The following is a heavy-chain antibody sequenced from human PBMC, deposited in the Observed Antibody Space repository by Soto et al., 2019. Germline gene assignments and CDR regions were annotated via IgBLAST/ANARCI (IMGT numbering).Heavy chain of an antibody. D-gene: IGHD3-10*01. CDR2: INHSGST. Sequence: PSETLSLTCAVYGGYFSGYYWSWIRQPPGKGLEWIGEINHSGSTNYNPSLKSRVTISVDTSKNQFSLKLSSVTAADTAVYYCARDRSYYYGSGSSMAEDYWGQGTLVTVSS. V-gene: IGHV4-34*01. CDR1: GGYFSGYY. J-gene: IGHJ4*02. CDR3: ARDRSYYYGSGSSMAEDY.